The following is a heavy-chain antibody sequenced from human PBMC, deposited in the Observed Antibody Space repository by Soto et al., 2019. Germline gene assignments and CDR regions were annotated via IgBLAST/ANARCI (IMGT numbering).Heavy chain of an antibody. CDR1: GGSFSGYY. V-gene: IGHV4-34*01. CDR2: INHSGST. CDR3: ARGPPVWWLPSRWFDP. Sequence: QVQLQQWGAGLLKPSETLSLTCAVYGGSFSGYYWSWIRQPPGKGLEWIGEINHSGSTNYNPSLKRRVTISVDTSKNQFSLKLSSVTAADTAVYYCARGPPVWWLPSRWFDPWGQGTLVTVSS. J-gene: IGHJ5*02. D-gene: IGHD5-12*01.